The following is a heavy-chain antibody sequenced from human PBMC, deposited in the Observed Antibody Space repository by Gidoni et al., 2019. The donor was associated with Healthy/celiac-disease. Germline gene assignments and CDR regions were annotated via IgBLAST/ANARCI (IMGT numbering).Heavy chain of an antibody. D-gene: IGHD3-10*01. CDR1: GGSISSYY. Sequence: SGGSISSYYWSWIRQPPGKGLEWIGYIYYSGSTNYNPSLKSRVTISVDTSKNQFSLKLSSVTAADTAVYYCARYGFGQGYYYYMDVWGKGTTVTVSS. CDR3: ARYGFGQGYYYYMDV. J-gene: IGHJ6*03. V-gene: IGHV4-59*08. CDR2: IYYSGST.